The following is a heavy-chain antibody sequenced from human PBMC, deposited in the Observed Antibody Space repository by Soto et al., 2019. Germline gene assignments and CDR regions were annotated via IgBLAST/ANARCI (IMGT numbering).Heavy chain of an antibody. Sequence: ASVKVSCKASGYTFTTYVIHWVRQAPGQRLEWMGWINAGNGNTKFSQKFQGRVTITRDTSASTAYMELSSLRSEDTAVYYCARGRFPSLFYYYYMDVWGKGTTVTVSS. CDR1: GYTFTTYV. CDR2: INAGNGNT. V-gene: IGHV1-3*01. CDR3: ARGRFPSLFYYYYMDV. J-gene: IGHJ6*03.